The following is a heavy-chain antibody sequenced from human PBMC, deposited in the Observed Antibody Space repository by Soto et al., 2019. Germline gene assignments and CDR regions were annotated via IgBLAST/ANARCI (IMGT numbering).Heavy chain of an antibody. CDR1: GVSFRRYI. CDR3: ARVGTYYGSGSLYYSDE. D-gene: IGHD3-10*01. CDR2: ISSSSSYI. V-gene: IGHV3-21*01. J-gene: IGHJ4*03. Sequence: GSLRLSCAGSGVSFRRYIMTWVRPVPGKVLEWVSSISSSSSYINYADSMKGRFTISRDNAKNSLYLQMNSLRAEDTAVYYCARVGTYYGSGSLYYSDEWGQGP.